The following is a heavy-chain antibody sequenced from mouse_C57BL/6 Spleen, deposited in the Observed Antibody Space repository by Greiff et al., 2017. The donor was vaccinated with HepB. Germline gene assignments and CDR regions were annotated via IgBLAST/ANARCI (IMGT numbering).Heavy chain of an antibody. CDR2: IYPGDGDT. Sequence: QVQLQQSGPELVKPGASVKISCKASGYAFSSSWMNWVKQRPGKGLEWIGRIYPGDGDTNYNGKFKGKATLTADKSSSTAYMQLSSLTSEDSAVYFCARGLRQGYFDVWGTGTTVTVSS. CDR3: ARGLRQGYFDV. J-gene: IGHJ1*03. D-gene: IGHD2-4*01. V-gene: IGHV1-82*01. CDR1: GYAFSSSW.